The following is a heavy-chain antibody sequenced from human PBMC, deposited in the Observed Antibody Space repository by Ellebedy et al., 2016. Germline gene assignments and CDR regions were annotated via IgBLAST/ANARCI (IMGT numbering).Heavy chain of an antibody. J-gene: IGHJ4*02. Sequence: SETLSLXCAVYGGSFSDYFWSWIRQPPGKGLEWIGEINHSGSTNYNSSLKSRVTISVDTSKNQFSLKLTSVTAADTAVYYCARRGSGYTYAYGYWGRGTLVTVSS. CDR2: INHSGST. D-gene: IGHD5-18*01. V-gene: IGHV4-34*01. CDR1: GGSFSDYF. CDR3: ARRGSGYTYAYGY.